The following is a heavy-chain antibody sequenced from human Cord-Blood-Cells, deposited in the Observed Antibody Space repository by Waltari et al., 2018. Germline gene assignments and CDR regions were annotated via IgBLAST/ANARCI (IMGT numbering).Heavy chain of an antibody. J-gene: IGHJ3*02. CDR1: GCSISSSSYY. CDR3: ARHTGGYDFWSGYYAFDI. V-gene: IGHV4-39*01. D-gene: IGHD3-3*01. CDR2: IYYSGST. Sequence: QLQLQESGPGLVKPSETLSPTCTVSGCSISSSSYYWGWIRQPPGKGLEWIGSIYYSGSTYYNPSLKSRVTISVDTSKNQFSLKLSSVTAADTAVYYCARHTGGYDFWSGYYAFDIWGQGTMVTVSS.